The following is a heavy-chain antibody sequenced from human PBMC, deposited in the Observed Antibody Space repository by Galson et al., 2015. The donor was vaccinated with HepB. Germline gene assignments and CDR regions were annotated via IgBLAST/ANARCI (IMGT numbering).Heavy chain of an antibody. D-gene: IGHD1-14*01. CDR1: GFTFSSYS. CDR3: ARDPEQYGFDGMDV. V-gene: IGHV3-21*01. Sequence: SLRLSCAASGFTFSSYSMNWVRQAPGKGLEWVSSISSSSSYIYYADSVKGRFTISRDNAKNSLYLQMNSLRAENTAVYYCARDPEQYGFDGMDVWGQGTTVTVSS. CDR2: ISSSSSYI. J-gene: IGHJ6*02.